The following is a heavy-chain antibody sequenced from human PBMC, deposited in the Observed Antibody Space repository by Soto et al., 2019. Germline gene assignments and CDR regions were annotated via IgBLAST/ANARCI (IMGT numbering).Heavy chain of an antibody. D-gene: IGHD4-17*01. Sequence: QVQLVQSGAEVKKPGASVKVSCKASGYTFTSHDINWVRQATGQGLEWMGWMNPNSGNTGYAQKCRGSVTMTRNTSISTAYMELSSLRSEDTAVYYCARWDYGDYARFDYWGQGTLVTVSS. CDR1: GYTFTSHD. CDR3: ARWDYGDYARFDY. CDR2: MNPNSGNT. V-gene: IGHV1-8*01. J-gene: IGHJ4*02.